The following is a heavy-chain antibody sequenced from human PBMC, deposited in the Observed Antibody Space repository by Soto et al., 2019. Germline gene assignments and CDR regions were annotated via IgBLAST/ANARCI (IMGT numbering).Heavy chain of an antibody. CDR1: GFTFSSYA. CDR3: AKDRRWYYGSGSYYDAFDI. J-gene: IGHJ3*02. CDR2: ISGSGGST. Sequence: GGSLRLSCAASGFTFSSYAMSWVRQAPGKGLEWVSAISGSGGSTYYADSVKGRFTISRDNSKNTLYLQMNSLRAEDTAVYYCAKDRRWYYGSGSYYDAFDIWAKGQWSPSPQ. V-gene: IGHV3-23*01. D-gene: IGHD3-10*01.